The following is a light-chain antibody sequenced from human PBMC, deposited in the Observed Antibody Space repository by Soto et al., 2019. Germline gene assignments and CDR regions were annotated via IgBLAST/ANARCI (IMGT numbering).Light chain of an antibody. V-gene: IGLV1-51*01. J-gene: IGLJ2*01. CDR2: DTI. CDR1: SSNIGNNY. CDR3: GMWDSSLRLVV. Sequence: SVLTQPPSVSAAPGQKVTISCSGSSSNIGNNYVSWYQQLPGTAPKLLIYDTIRRPSGIPDRFSGSKSGTSATLDITGLQTGDEADYYCGMWDSSLRLVVFGGGTKLTVL.